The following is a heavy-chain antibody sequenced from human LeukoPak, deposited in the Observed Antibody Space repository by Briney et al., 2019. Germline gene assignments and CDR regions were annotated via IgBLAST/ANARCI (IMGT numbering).Heavy chain of an antibody. CDR2: ISYDGNNK. V-gene: IGHV3-30-3*01. D-gene: IGHD3-22*01. CDR1: GFTFSGYA. CDR3: ARAPLGGGYYDSSGYFY. J-gene: IGHJ4*02. Sequence: GGSLRLSCAASGFTFSGYAMHWVRQAPGKGLEWVAYISYDGNNKYYADSVKGRFTISRDNSKNTLYLQMNSLRSEDTAVYYCARAPLGGGYYDSSGYFYWGQGTLVTVSS.